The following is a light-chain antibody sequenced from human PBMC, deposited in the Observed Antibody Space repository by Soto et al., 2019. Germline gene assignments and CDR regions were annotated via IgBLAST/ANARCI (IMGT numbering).Light chain of an antibody. CDR2: DAS. CDR1: QTVRNNY. J-gene: IGKJ4*01. V-gene: IGKV3-20*01. CDR3: QQLRMYPST. Sequence: EFVLTQSPGTLSLSPGEKATLSCRASQTVRNNYLAWYQQKPGQAPRLLIYDASSRATGIPDRFSGGGSGTDFALTITSLPAEDFATYYCQQLRMYPSTFGGGTKVDIK.